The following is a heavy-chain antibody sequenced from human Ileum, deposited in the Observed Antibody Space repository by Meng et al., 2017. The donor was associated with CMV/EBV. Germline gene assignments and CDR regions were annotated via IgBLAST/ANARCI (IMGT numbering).Heavy chain of an antibody. J-gene: IGHJ4*02. Sequence: GESLKISCAASGFTFNDYTMHWVRQAPGKGLQWVSLFTWNGGGTFYVDSVKGRFTISRDNSKNSLYLQMNSLQTDDTALYYCVKDGGYSSAFDHWGQGTRVTVSS. D-gene: IGHD5-18*01. CDR3: VKDGGYSSAFDH. CDR1: GFTFNDYT. V-gene: IGHV3-43*01. CDR2: FTWNGGGT.